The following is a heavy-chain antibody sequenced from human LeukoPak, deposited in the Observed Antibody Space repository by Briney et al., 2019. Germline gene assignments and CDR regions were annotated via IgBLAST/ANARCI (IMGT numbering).Heavy chain of an antibody. CDR3: ARGDFGETNTALDI. CDR1: GYTFTDYD. D-gene: IGHD4-17*01. V-gene: IGHV1-8*03. Sequence: ASVKVSCTTSGYTFTDYDIHWVRQAPGQGLEWMGWINPNSANTNYAQKLQGRVTFTRDTSLSIAYMELSSLTSEDAAVYFCARGDFGETNTALDIWGQGTLVAVSS. CDR2: INPNSANT. J-gene: IGHJ3*02.